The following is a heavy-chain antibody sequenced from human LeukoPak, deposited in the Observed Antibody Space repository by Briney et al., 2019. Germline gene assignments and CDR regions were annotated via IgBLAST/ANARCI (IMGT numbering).Heavy chain of an antibody. CDR3: ARDIPNSPNYYGSGSSHDAFDI. CDR1: GGSISSGSYY. V-gene: IGHV4-61*02. CDR2: IYTSGST. D-gene: IGHD3-10*01. Sequence: SETLSLTCTVSGGSISSGSYYWSWIRQPAGKGLEWIGRIYTSGSTNYNPSLKSRVTISVDTSKNQFSLKLSSVTAADTAVYYCARDIPNSPNYYGSGSSHDAFDIWGQGTMVTVSS. J-gene: IGHJ3*02.